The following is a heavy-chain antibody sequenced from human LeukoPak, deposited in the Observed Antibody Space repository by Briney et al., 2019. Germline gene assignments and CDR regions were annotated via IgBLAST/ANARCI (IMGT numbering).Heavy chain of an antibody. CDR2: IIPIFGTA. V-gene: IGHV1-69*13. CDR3: ARDRRQQLVPVY. J-gene: IGHJ4*02. D-gene: IGHD6-13*01. Sequence: SVKVSCKASGGTFSSYAISWVRQAPGQGLEWMGGIIPIFGTANYAQKFQGRVTITADESTSTAYMELSSLRSEDTAVYYCARDRRQQLVPVYWGQGTLVTVSS. CDR1: GGTFSSYA.